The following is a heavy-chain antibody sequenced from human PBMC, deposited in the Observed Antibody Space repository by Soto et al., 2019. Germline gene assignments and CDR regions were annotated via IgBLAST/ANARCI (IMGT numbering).Heavy chain of an antibody. Sequence: SQTLSLTCAISGNSVSSDSFDWNWIRLSPSRGLEWLGRTYYRSKWYYDYAVSVKSRITIIPDTSRNQFSLQLNSVTPDDTAVYYCARGGTIWIFDYWGQGTLVTVSS. CDR2: TYYRSKWYY. J-gene: IGHJ4*02. CDR1: GNSVSSDSFD. D-gene: IGHD1-1*01. V-gene: IGHV6-1*01. CDR3: ARGGTIWIFDY.